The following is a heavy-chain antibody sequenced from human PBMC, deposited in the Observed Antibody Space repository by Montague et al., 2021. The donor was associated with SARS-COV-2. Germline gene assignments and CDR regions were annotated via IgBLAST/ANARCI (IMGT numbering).Heavy chain of an antibody. CDR1: GGSFSTYS. J-gene: IGHJ6*03. Sequence: SETLSPTRAVHGGSFSTYSWNWIRQPPGKGLEWIGEIHHGGSTNYNPSLKSRVTISADTSKNQFSLKLTSVAAADTAVYYRARLGDGVVPSPILGVGPYYSYYYMDVWGKGTTVTVSS. D-gene: IGHD3-10*01. CDR3: ARLGDGVVPSPILGVGPYYSYYYMDV. V-gene: IGHV4-34*01. CDR2: IHHGGST.